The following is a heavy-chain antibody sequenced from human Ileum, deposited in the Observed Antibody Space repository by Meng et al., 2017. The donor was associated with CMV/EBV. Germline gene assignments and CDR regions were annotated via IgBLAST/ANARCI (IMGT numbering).Heavy chain of an antibody. CDR2: ISGSGNGGLR. V-gene: IGHV3-48*03. J-gene: IGHJ4*02. D-gene: IGHD4-11*01. CDR1: GFIFSNYD. Sequence: GESLKISCAASGFIFSNYDMNWVRQAPGKGPEWVSYISGSGNGGLRYYAESVKGRFSISRDNAKNSLYLQMNSLRAEDTAVYYCARACRQVSNCYLDSWGQGSQVTVSS. CDR3: ARACRQVSNCYLDS.